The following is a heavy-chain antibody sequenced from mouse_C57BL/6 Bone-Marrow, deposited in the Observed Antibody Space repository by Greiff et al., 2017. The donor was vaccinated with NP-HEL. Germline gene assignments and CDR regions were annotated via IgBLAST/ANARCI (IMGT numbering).Heavy chain of an antibody. Sequence: VQLQQPGAELVRPGTSVKLSCKASGYTFTSYWMHWVKRRPGQGLEWIGVIDPSDSYTNYNQKFKGKATLTVDTSSSTAYMQLSSLTSEDSAVYYCAREYDYDGDYWGQGTTLTVSS. D-gene: IGHD2-4*01. CDR3: AREYDYDGDY. J-gene: IGHJ2*01. V-gene: IGHV1-59*01. CDR1: GYTFTSYW. CDR2: IDPSDSYT.